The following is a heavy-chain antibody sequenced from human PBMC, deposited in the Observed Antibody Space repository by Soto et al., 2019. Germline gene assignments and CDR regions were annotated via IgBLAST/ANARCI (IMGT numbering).Heavy chain of an antibody. D-gene: IGHD3-22*01. CDR2: INAGNGNT. J-gene: IGHJ4*02. CDR3: ARGLFGYDSSGYYHPVWVY. CDR1: GYTFIAFA. V-gene: IGHV1-3*01. Sequence: GASVKVSCKASGYTFIAFAVHWVRQAPGQRLEWMGWINAGNGNTKYSQKFQGRVTITRDTSAGTVYMELSSLRSEDTAVYFCARGLFGYDSSGYYHPVWVYWGQGTQVTVSS.